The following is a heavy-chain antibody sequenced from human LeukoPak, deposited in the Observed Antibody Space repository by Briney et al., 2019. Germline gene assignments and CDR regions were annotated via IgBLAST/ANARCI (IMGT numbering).Heavy chain of an antibody. Sequence: RGSLRLSCAASGFTFSSYSMNWVRQAPGKGLEWVSYISSSSSTIYYADSVKGRFTISRDNAKNSLYLQMNSLRAEDTAVYYCAKDEAYGSGSYYLYYYYYYMDVWGKGTTVTISS. J-gene: IGHJ6*03. V-gene: IGHV3-48*01. CDR3: AKDEAYGSGSYYLYYYYYYMDV. CDR2: ISSSSSTI. D-gene: IGHD3-10*01. CDR1: GFTFSSYS.